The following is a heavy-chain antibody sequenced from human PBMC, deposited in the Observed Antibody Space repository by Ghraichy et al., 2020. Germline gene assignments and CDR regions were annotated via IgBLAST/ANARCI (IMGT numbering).Heavy chain of an antibody. CDR1: GGSISSYY. CDR3: ARENAPHYYDSSGYYDY. CDR2: IYYSGST. Sequence: SETLSLTCTVSGGSISSYYWSWIRQPPGKGLEWIGYIYYSGSTNYNPSLKSRVTISVDMSKNQFSLKLSSVTAADTAVYYCARENAPHYYDSSGYYDYWGQGTLVTVSS. V-gene: IGHV4-59*01. J-gene: IGHJ4*02. D-gene: IGHD3-22*01.